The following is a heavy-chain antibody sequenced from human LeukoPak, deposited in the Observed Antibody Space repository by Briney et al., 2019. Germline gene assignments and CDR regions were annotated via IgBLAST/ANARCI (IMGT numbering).Heavy chain of an antibody. V-gene: IGHV4-59*01. CDR3: ARYTAMVAFHAHGFDI. J-gene: IGHJ3*02. CDR2: IYYSGST. Sequence: SETLSLTRTVSGGSISSYYWSWIRQPPGKGLEWIGYIYYSGSTNYNPSLKSRVTMSIDTSKNQFSLKLRSVTTADTAVYYCARYTAMVAFHAHGFDIWGKGTMVTVS. D-gene: IGHD5-18*01. CDR1: GGSISSYY.